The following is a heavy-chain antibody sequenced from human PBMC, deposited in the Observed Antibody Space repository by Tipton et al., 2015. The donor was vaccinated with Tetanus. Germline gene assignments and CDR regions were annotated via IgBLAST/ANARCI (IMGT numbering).Heavy chain of an antibody. J-gene: IGHJ4*02. CDR3: ARANYDFSMKGPFDS. V-gene: IGHV4-61*08. CDR2: TSSSGST. CDR1: GDSLRSGDRN. D-gene: IGHD3-3*01. Sequence: TLSLTCSVSGDSLRSGDRNWSWIRQAPGKGLEWLAYTSSSGSTNSDYFLKSRISISRDTSKNQYFLNLSSVTAADTAVYFCARANYDFSMKGPFDSWGQGILVVVSA.